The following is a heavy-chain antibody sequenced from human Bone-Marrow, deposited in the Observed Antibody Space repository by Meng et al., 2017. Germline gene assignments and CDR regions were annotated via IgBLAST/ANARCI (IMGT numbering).Heavy chain of an antibody. Sequence: ASVKVSCKASGYTFTGYYMHWVRQAPGQGLEWMGWINTNTGNPTYAQGFTGRFVFSLDTSVNTAYLQISSLKADDTAIYYCARGIDGPMSGLDYWGQGTLVTVSS. CDR1: GYTFTGYY. V-gene: IGHV7-4-1*02. CDR2: INTNTGNP. CDR3: ARGIDGPMSGLDY. J-gene: IGHJ4*02. D-gene: IGHD2/OR15-2a*01.